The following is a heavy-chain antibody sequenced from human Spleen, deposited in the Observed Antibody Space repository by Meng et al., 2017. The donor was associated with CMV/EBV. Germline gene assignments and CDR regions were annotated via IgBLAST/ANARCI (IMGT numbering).Heavy chain of an antibody. CDR3: ARDIVEVTTAPWGLDV. Sequence: GYTFITYYINWGRQAPAQGLEWMGFIDPGGDSTTYAQKFEGRVTMTRDTSTSTVYMELTSLTSEDSAVYYCARDIVEVTTAPWGLDVWGQGTMVTVSS. CDR1: GYTFITYY. CDR2: IDPGGDST. D-gene: IGHD2-2*01. J-gene: IGHJ6*02. V-gene: IGHV1-46*01.